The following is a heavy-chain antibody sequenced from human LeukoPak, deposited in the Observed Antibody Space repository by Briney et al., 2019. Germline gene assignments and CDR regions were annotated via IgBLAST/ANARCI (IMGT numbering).Heavy chain of an antibody. Sequence: ASVKVSCKASGYTFTGHYMHWVRQAPGQGLEWMGWINPNSGGTNYAQKFQGRVTMTRDTSISTAYMELSRLRSDDTAVYYCARWEAGDSYWYFDLWGRGTLVTVSS. D-gene: IGHD7-27*01. CDR2: INPNSGGT. CDR1: GYTFTGHY. CDR3: ARWEAGDSYWYFDL. V-gene: IGHV1-2*02. J-gene: IGHJ2*01.